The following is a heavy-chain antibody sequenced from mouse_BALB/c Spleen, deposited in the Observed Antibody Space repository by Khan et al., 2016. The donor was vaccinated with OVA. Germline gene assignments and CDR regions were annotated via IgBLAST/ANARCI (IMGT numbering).Heavy chain of an antibody. CDR2: INTYTGEP. CDR3: ARVGYNGTMDC. D-gene: IGHD2-14*01. J-gene: IGHJ4*01. CDR1: GVTFTNYG. V-gene: IGHV9-3-1*01. Sequence: LVESGPELKKPGETVQISCKASGVTFTNYGMNWVKQAPGKGLKWMGWINTYTGEPTFADDFKGRFAFSLETSASTAYLQINSLKNEDTATYFCARVGYNGTMDCWGQGTSVTVSS.